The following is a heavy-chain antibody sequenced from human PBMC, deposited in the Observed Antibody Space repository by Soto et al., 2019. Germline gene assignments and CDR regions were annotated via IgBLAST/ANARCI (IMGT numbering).Heavy chain of an antibody. D-gene: IGHD5-12*01. Sequence: HPGGSLRLSCAASGFTFSSYSMNWVRQAPGKGLEWVSYISSSSSTIYYADSVKGRFTISRDNAKNSLYLQMNSLRAEDTAVYYCARDPREYSGYDVVYWGQGTLVTVSS. J-gene: IGHJ4*02. V-gene: IGHV3-48*01. CDR1: GFTFSSYS. CDR2: ISSSSSTI. CDR3: ARDPREYSGYDVVY.